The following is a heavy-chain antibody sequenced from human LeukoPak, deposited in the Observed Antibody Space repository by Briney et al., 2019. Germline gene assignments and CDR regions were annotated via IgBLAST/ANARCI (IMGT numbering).Heavy chain of an antibody. V-gene: IGHV3-23*01. CDR2: ISGSGGST. D-gene: IGHD5-24*01. CDR3: AKDRWLHNFDY. J-gene: IGHJ4*02. CDR1: GFTFSGYA. Sequence: QSGGSLRLSCAASGFTFSGYAMSWVRQPPGKGLEWVSAISGSGGSTYYADSVKGRFTISRDNSKNTLYLQMNSLRAEDTAVYYCAKDRWLHNFDYWGQGTLVTVSS.